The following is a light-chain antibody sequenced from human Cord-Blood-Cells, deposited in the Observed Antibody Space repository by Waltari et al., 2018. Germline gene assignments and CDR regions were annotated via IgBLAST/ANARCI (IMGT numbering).Light chain of an antibody. CDR3: AAWDDSLSGWV. V-gene: IGLV1-47*01. J-gene: IGLJ3*02. Sequence: QSVLTQPPSASGTPGQRVTISCSGSSSNIGSNYVYWYQQLPGPAPKLLIYRNNQRPSGVPDRFSGSKSGTSASLAISGLRSEDEAYYYCAAWDDSLSGWVFGGGTKLTVL. CDR2: RNN. CDR1: SSNIGSNY.